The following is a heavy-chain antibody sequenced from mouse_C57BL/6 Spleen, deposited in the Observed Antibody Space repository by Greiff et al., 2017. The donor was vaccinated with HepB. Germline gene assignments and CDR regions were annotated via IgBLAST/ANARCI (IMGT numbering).Heavy chain of an antibody. CDR1: GFTFSDYY. J-gene: IGHJ3*01. D-gene: IGHD2-1*01. CDR3: ARDDYGNYVPFAY. Sequence: EVKLMESEGGLVQPGRSMKLSCTASGFTFSDYYMAWVRQVPEKGLEWVANINYDGSSTYYLDSLKSRFIISRDNAKNILYLQMSSLKSEDTATYYCARDDYGNYVPFAYWGQGTLVTVSA. CDR2: INYDGSST. V-gene: IGHV5-16*01.